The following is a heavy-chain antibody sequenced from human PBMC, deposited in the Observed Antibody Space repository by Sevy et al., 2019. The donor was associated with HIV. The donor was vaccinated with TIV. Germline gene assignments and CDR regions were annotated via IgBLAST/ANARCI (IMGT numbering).Heavy chain of an antibody. Sequence: GGSLRLSCAASGFTISRYSMNWVRQAPGKGLEWVSSISSSSSYLYYADSVKGRFTISRDNAKNSLYLQMNSLRAEDTAVYYCAREKGNYYDKDGMDVWGQGTTVTVSS. J-gene: IGHJ6*02. CDR1: GFTISRYS. CDR2: ISSSSSYL. V-gene: IGHV3-21*01. D-gene: IGHD3-22*01. CDR3: AREKGNYYDKDGMDV.